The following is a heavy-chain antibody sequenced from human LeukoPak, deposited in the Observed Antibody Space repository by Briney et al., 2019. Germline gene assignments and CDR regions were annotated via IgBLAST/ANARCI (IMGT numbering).Heavy chain of an antibody. CDR1: GFTFSGYA. CDR3: ARVGYYASGPFSYFDY. D-gene: IGHD3-10*01. J-gene: IGHJ4*02. CDR2: ISYDGSNE. V-gene: IGHV3-30-3*01. Sequence: GGSLRLSCAASGFTFSGYAMHWVRQAPGKGLEWVAVISYDGSNEYYADSVKGRFTISRDNSKNTLYLQMNSLSVEDPAVYYCARVGYYASGPFSYFDYWGQGTLVTVSS.